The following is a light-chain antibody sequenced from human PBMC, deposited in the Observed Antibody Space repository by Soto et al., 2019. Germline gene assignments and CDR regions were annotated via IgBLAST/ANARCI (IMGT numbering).Light chain of an antibody. Sequence: QSVLTQPPSASGTPGQRVTISCSGSSSNIGSNSVNWYQQLPGTAPKLLMYSSNQRPSGVPDRFSGSKSGTSASLAISGLQSEDEADYYCAAWDDSLNGVVFGGATKLTV. CDR2: SSN. V-gene: IGLV1-44*01. CDR1: SSNIGSNS. J-gene: IGLJ2*01. CDR3: AAWDDSLNGVV.